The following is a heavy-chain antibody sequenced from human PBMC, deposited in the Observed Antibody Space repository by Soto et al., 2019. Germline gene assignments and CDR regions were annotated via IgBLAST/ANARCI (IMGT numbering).Heavy chain of an antibody. D-gene: IGHD3-9*01. Sequence: QLQLQESGPGLVKPSENLSLTCSVSGDSINSDNYYWGWIRQPPGKGLEWIGSIYYRGNTYYNPSLKTRVTISLDKSKSQFSLKLNSVTAADSAVYFCARLEGLATISYYFDYWGQGTLVTVSS. CDR1: GDSINSDNYY. CDR3: ARLEGLATISYYFDY. J-gene: IGHJ4*02. V-gene: IGHV4-39*01. CDR2: IYYRGNT.